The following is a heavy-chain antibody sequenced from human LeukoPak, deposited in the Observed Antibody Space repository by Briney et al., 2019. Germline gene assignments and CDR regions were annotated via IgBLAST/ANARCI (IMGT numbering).Heavy chain of an antibody. V-gene: IGHV3-30-3*01. CDR3: ARDPQRGPPDYFDH. Sequence: GGSLRLSCAASGFTFSNYPMHWVRQAPGKGLEWVAVISYTGGTKYYAASVKGRFTISRDDSKSTLYPEMNSLRPEDTATYYCARDPQRGPPDYFDHWGQGTLVTVSS. J-gene: IGHJ4*02. CDR2: ISYTGGTK. CDR1: GFTFSNYP. D-gene: IGHD6-25*01.